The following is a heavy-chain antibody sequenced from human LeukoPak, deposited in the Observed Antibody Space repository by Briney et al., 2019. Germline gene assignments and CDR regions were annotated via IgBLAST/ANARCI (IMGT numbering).Heavy chain of an antibody. V-gene: IGHV4-61*01. CDR2: IYYSGST. Sequence: KPSETLSLTCTVSGGSISSSSYYWSWIRQPPGKGLEWIGYIYYSGSTNYNPSLKSRVTISVDTSKNQFSLKLSSVTAADTAVYYCASLTTGRDYYYYMDVWGKGTTVTISS. D-gene: IGHD3-22*01. CDR3: ASLTTGRDYYYYMDV. J-gene: IGHJ6*03. CDR1: GGSISSSSYY.